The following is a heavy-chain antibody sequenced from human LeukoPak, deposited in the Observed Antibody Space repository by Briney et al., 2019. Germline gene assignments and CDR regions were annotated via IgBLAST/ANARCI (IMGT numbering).Heavy chain of an antibody. CDR1: GGSFSGYY. V-gene: IGHV4-34*01. J-gene: IGHJ3*02. CDR3: ARPRDMTTVTTQAFDI. D-gene: IGHD4-17*01. Sequence: SETLSLTCAVYGGSFSGYYWSWIRQPRGKGLEWIGEINHSGSTNYNPSLKSRVTISVDTSKNQFSLKLSSVTAADTAVYYCARPRDMTTVTTQAFDIWGQGTMVTVSS. CDR2: INHSGST.